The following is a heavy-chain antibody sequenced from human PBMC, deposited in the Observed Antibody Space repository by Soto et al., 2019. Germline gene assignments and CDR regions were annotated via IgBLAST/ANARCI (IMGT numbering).Heavy chain of an antibody. Sequence: AGGSLRLSCAASGFTFDDYAMHWVRQAPGKGLEWVSGISWNSGSIGYADSVKGRFTISRDNAKNSLYLQMNRLRAEDTALYYCVRIPAYYYDSSGYYLLARVDFNIWGQGTIATVSS. D-gene: IGHD3-22*01. CDR1: GFTFDDYA. V-gene: IGHV3-9*01. J-gene: IGHJ3*02. CDR3: VRIPAYYYDSSGYYLLARVDFNI. CDR2: ISWNSGSI.